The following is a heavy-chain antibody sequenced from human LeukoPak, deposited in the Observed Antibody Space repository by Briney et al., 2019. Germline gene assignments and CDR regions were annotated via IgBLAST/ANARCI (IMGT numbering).Heavy chain of an antibody. CDR2: IYYSGST. D-gene: IGHD6-19*01. CDR1: GGSISSYC. V-gene: IGHV4-59*08. CDR3: AAVAGTTFDY. Sequence: SETLSLTCTVSGGSISSYCWSWIRQPPGKGLEWIGYIYYSGSTNYNPSLKSRVTISVDTSKNQFSLKLSSVTAADTAVYYCAAVAGTTFDYWGQGTLVTVSS. J-gene: IGHJ4*02.